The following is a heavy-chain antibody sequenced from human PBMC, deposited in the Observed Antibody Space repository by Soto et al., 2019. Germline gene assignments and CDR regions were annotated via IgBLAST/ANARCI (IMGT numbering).Heavy chain of an antibody. V-gene: IGHV3-21*01. CDR3: ATRCSSTSCYP. D-gene: IGHD2-2*01. Sequence: EVQLVESGGGLVKPGGSLRLSCAASGFTFSSYSMNWVRQAPGKGLEWVSSISSSSSYIYYADSVKGRFTISRDNAKNSLYLQINSLRAEDTAVYYCATRCSSTSCYPWGQGTLVTVSS. CDR2: ISSSSSYI. CDR1: GFTFSSYS. J-gene: IGHJ5*02.